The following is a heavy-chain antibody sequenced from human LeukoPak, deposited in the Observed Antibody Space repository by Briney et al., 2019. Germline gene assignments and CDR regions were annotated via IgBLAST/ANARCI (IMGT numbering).Heavy chain of an antibody. Sequence: GASVKVSCKASGYTFTSYGISWVRQAPGQGLEWMGIINPSGGSTSYAQKFQGRVTMTRDMSTSTVYMELSSLRSEDTAVYYCAGDEVDFMITVGGVIVMSHNWFDPWGQGTLVTVSS. D-gene: IGHD3-16*02. CDR2: INPSGGST. V-gene: IGHV1-46*01. CDR3: AGDEVDFMITVGGVIVMSHNWFDP. CDR1: GYTFTSYG. J-gene: IGHJ5*02.